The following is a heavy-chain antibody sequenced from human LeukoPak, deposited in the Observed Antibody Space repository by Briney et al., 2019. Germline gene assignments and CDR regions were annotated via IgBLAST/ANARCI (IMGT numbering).Heavy chain of an antibody. J-gene: IGHJ6*02. CDR3: ASDYYGMDV. V-gene: IGHV3-23*01. Sequence: PGGSLRLSCSASGFTFSTYAMSWVRQAPGKGLEWVSAISGSGGTTYSADSVKGRFTISRDNAKNTLYLQMNSLRAEDTAVYYCASDYYGMDVWGQGTTVTVSS. CDR1: GFTFSTYA. CDR2: ISGSGGTT.